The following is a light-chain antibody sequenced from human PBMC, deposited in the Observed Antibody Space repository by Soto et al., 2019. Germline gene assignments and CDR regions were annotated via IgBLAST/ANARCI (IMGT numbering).Light chain of an antibody. V-gene: IGKV1-39*01. CDR1: QSISSY. J-gene: IGKJ4*01. CDR2: AAS. CDR3: QESNTTPLT. Sequence: DIQMTQYPSSLYASVGDRVTITCRASQSISSYLNWYQQKPGRAPKLLIYAASSLESGVPSRFSGSGSGTEFTLTIRSLQPEDFATYYCQESNTTPLTFGGGTKVDIK.